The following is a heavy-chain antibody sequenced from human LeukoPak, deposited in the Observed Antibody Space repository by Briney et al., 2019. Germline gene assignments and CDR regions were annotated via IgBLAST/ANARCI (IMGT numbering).Heavy chain of an antibody. CDR3: ARVSSAGYSSSWQIWGDYYYYMDV. Sequence: ASQTLSLTCSVSGGSISSSNYYWSWIRQPAGKGLEWIGRIYTSESTNYNPSLKSRVTISVDTSRNQFSLKLSSVTAADTAVYYCARVSSAGYSSSWQIWGDYYYYMDVWGKGTTVTISS. J-gene: IGHJ6*03. CDR1: GGSISSSNYY. V-gene: IGHV4-61*02. D-gene: IGHD6-13*01. CDR2: IYTSEST.